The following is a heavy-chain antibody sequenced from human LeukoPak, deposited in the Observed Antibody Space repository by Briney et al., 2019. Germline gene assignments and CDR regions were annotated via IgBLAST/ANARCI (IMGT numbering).Heavy chain of an antibody. J-gene: IGHJ4*02. CDR1: GGSISSLNL. D-gene: IGHD6-19*01. V-gene: IGHV4-4*02. CDR3: AGLEGRYSTDWFYFFDY. CDR2: MYLGGTT. Sequence: SETLSLTCIVSGGSISSLNLWSWLRQPPGNRPEWIGEMYLGGTTNFNPSLKSRVTILIDKSNNQLSLQLTSVTAADTAVYYCAGLEGRYSTDWFYFFDYWGQGALVTVSS.